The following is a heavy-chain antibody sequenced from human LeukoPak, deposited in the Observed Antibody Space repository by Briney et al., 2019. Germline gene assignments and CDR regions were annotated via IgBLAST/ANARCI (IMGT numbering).Heavy chain of an antibody. Sequence: GESLKISCKVSGYSFTTYWIGWVRQMPGKGLEWMGIIYPGDSDTRYSPSFQGQVIISADRSITTAYLQWSSLKASDTAIYYCVSGAGGSYFDYWGQGTLVTVSS. CDR2: IYPGDSDT. D-gene: IGHD3-10*01. J-gene: IGHJ4*02. CDR1: GYSFTTYW. V-gene: IGHV5-51*01. CDR3: VSGAGGSYFDY.